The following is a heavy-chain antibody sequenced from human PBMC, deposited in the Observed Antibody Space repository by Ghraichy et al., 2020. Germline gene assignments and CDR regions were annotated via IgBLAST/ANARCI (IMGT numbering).Heavy chain of an antibody. V-gene: IGHV3-23*01. D-gene: IGHD2-15*01. CDR1: GFTFSSYA. CDR2: ISGSGGST. CDR3: AKAGYSTYCSGGSCYSGSCDY. J-gene: IGHJ4*01. Sequence: GESLNISCAASGFTFSSYAMRWVRQAPGKGLEWVSAISGSGGSTYYADSVKGRFTISRDNSKNTLYLQMNSLRAEDTAVYYCAKAGYSTYCSGGSCYSGSCDYWGQEPWSPSPQ.